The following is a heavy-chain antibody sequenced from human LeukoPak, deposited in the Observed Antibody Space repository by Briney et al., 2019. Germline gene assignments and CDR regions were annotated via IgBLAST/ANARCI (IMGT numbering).Heavy chain of an antibody. Sequence: PGGSLRLSCAASGFTFSSSDMHWVRQAPGKGLEWVAFIRYDGSNKYCADSVKGRFTISRDNSKNTLYLQMNSLRAEDTAVYYCAKVHTRSYVWGSSHNWFDPWGQGTLVTVSS. CDR2: IRYDGSNK. CDR3: AKVHTRSYVWGSSHNWFDP. V-gene: IGHV3-30*02. CDR1: GFTFSSSD. D-gene: IGHD3-16*01. J-gene: IGHJ5*02.